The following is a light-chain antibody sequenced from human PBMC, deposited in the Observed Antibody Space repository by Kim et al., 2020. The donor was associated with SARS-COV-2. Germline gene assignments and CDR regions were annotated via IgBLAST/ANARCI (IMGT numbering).Light chain of an antibody. Sequence: QSALTQPRSVSGSPGQSVTISCTGTSSDVGGYSYVSWYQQHPGKAPKLMIYDVSKRPSGVPDRFSGSKSGNTASLTISGLQAEDEADYYCCSYAGSYNWVFGGGTQLTVL. J-gene: IGLJ3*02. V-gene: IGLV2-11*01. CDR3: CSYAGSYNWV. CDR1: SSDVGGYSY. CDR2: DVS.